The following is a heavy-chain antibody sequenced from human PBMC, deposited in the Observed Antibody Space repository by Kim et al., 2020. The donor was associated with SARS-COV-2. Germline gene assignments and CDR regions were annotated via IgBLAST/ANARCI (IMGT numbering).Heavy chain of an antibody. CDR3: ARDDSGGYSSTGMDV. V-gene: IGHV1-46*01. Sequence: KFQGRGAMPRDTSRSTVYMELSSLRSEDTAVYYCARDDSGGYSSTGMDVWGQGTTVTVSS. J-gene: IGHJ6*02. D-gene: IGHD6-19*01.